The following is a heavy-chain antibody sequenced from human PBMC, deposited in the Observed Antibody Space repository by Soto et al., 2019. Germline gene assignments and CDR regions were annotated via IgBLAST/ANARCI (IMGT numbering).Heavy chain of an antibody. CDR1: GGSFSGYY. Sequence: SETLSLTCAVYGGSFSGYYWSWIRQPPGKGLEWIGEINHSGSTNYNPSLKSRVTISVDTSKDQFSLKLSSVTAADTAVYYCAGIIAAGHHFDYWGQGTLVTVSS. V-gene: IGHV4-34*01. CDR3: AGIIAAGHHFDY. D-gene: IGHD6-6*01. CDR2: INHSGST. J-gene: IGHJ4*02.